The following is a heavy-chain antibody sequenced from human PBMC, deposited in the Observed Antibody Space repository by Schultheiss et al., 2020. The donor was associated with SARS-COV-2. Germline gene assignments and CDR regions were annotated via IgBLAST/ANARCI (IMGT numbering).Heavy chain of an antibody. V-gene: IGHV3-15*07. CDR3: ATYLLCNTSRCLPTPFDY. D-gene: IGHD2/OR15-2a*01. CDR1: GFPFTSYG. CDR2: IQSKSEGGTA. J-gene: IGHJ4*02. Sequence: GGSLRLSCAASGFPFTSYGMHWVRQAPGKGLEWVGRIQSKSEGGTADYAAFVKGRFTISRDDSKNTLFLQMNSLETEDTAIYYCATYLLCNTSRCLPTPFDYWGQGTLVTVSS.